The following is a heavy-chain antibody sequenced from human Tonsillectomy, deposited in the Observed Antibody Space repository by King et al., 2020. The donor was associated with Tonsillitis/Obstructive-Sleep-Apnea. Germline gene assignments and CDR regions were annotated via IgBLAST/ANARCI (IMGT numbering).Heavy chain of an antibody. CDR3: VKDVAAAGYPSAFDI. D-gene: IGHD6-13*01. J-gene: IGHJ3*02. Sequence: VQLVESGGGLVQPGGSLRLSCSASGFTFSSYAMHWVRQAPGKGLEYVSAIRSKGGSTYYADSVKGRFTISRDNSKNTLYLQMSSLRAEDTAVYYCVKDVAAAGYPSAFDIWGQGTMVTVSS. V-gene: IGHV3-64D*06. CDR2: IRSKGGST. CDR1: GFTFSSYA.